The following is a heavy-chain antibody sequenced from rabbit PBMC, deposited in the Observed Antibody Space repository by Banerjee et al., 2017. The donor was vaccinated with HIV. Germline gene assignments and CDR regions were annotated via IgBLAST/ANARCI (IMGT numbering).Heavy chain of an antibody. J-gene: IGHJ2*01. Sequence: QEQLEESGGDLVKPEGSLTLTCTASGFSFSSSYWMNWVRQAPGKGLEWIGAIDAGSSGSTAFASWAKGRFTISKTSSTTVTLQMTSLTAADTATYFCARGNADGQTFDPRGPGTLVTVS. CDR2: IDAGSSGST. V-gene: IGHV1S45*01. CDR1: GFSFSSSYW. D-gene: IGHD6-1*01. CDR3: ARGNADGQTFDP.